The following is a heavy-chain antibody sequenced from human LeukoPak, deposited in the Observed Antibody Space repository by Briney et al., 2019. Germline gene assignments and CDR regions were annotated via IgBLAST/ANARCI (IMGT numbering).Heavy chain of an antibody. D-gene: IGHD3-10*01. CDR2: IYYSGRT. Sequence: SETLSLTCTLSGGSISIYYWSWIRRPPGRGLECIGYIYYSGRTNYNPSLKSRVTISVDTSKNQFSLKLSSVTAADTAVYYCARGGSGSYDAFDIWGQGTMVTVSS. J-gene: IGHJ3*02. CDR3: ARGGSGSYDAFDI. CDR1: GGSISIYY. V-gene: IGHV4-59*08.